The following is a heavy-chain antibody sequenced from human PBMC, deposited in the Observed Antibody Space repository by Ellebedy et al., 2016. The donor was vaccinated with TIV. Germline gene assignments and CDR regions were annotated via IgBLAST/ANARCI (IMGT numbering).Heavy chain of an antibody. CDR3: ARVRRGSSGMDV. V-gene: IGHV1-2*02. CDR2: INPDSGGT. J-gene: IGHJ6*02. CDR1: GYTFTANY. Sequence: ASVKVSCKASGYTFTANYVHWVRQAPGQSLEWMGWINPDSGGTNFAQNFQGRVSMTRDASINTGYMQLTRLEPDDTAVYYCARVRRGSSGMDVWGQGTTVTVSS. D-gene: IGHD6-13*01.